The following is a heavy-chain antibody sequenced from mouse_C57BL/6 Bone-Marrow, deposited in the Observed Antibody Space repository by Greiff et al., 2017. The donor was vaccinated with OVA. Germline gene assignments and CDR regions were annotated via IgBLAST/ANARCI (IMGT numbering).Heavy chain of an antibody. CDR1: GFTFSSYG. J-gene: IGHJ4*01. V-gene: IGHV5-6*01. Sequence: EVQLQQSGGDLVKPGGSLKLSCAASGFTFSSYGMSWVRQTPDKRLEWVATISSGGSYSYYPDRVKGRFTISRDNAKNTLYLQKSSLKSEDTAMYDCARRLLYYDAMDYWCQGTAVTVSS. CDR2: ISSGGSYS. CDR3: ARRLLYYDAMDY.